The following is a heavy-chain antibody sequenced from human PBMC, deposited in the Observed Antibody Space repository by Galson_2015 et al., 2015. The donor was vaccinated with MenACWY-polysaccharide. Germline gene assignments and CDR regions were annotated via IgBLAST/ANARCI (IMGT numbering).Heavy chain of an antibody. J-gene: IGHJ3*02. CDR3: ARGGTLRFLEWLLRYAFDI. CDR2: INHSGST. CDR1: GGSFSGYY. D-gene: IGHD3-3*01. V-gene: IGHV4-34*01. Sequence: ETLSLTCAVYGGSFSGYYWSWIRQPPGKGLEWIGEINHSGSTNYNPSLKSRVTISVDTSKNQFSLKLSSVTAADTAVYYCARGGTLRFLEWLLRYAFDIWGQGTMVTVSS.